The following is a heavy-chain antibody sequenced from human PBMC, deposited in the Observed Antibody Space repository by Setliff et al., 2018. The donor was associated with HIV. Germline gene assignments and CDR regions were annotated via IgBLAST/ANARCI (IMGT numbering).Heavy chain of an antibody. CDR2: ISGGGGST. CDR3: AKDPFPSGSYSG. V-gene: IGHV3-23*01. D-gene: IGHD3-10*01. Sequence: GGSLRLSCAASGFTFRSYAMNWVRQAPGKGLEWVSLISGGGGSTYYADSVKGRFTISRDNSKNTLYLQMNSLRAEDTAVYYCAKDPFPSGSYSGWGQGTLVTVSS. CDR1: GFTFRSYA. J-gene: IGHJ4*02.